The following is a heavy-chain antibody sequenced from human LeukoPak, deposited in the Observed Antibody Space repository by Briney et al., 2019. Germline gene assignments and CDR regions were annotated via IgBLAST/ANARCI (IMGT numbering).Heavy chain of an antibody. Sequence: GGSLRLSCAASGFTFSSYSMNWVRQAPGKGLEWVSSISGSSSYIYYAGSVKGRFTISRDNAKNSLYPQMNSLRAEDTAIYYCVRDRGTYRPIDYWGQGTLVTVSS. CDR2: ISGSSSYI. J-gene: IGHJ4*02. CDR3: VRDRGTYRPIDY. V-gene: IGHV3-21*04. CDR1: GFTFSSYS. D-gene: IGHD1-26*01.